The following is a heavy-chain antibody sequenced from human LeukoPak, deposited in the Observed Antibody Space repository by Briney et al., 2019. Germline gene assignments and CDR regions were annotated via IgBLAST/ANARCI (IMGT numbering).Heavy chain of an antibody. D-gene: IGHD2-2*01. CDR2: IYYSGST. J-gene: IGHJ6*03. CDR1: GGSISSYY. CDR3: ARSRQLLSSYYYYMDV. Sequence: SETLSLTCTVSGGSISSYYWSWIRQPPGKGLEWIGYIYYSGSTNYNPSLKSRVTISVDTSKNQFSLKLSPVTAADTAVYYCARSRQLLSSYYYYMDVWGKGTTVTVSS. V-gene: IGHV4-59*01.